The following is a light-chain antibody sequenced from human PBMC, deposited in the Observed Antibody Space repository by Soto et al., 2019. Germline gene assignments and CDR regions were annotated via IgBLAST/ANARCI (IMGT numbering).Light chain of an antibody. CDR3: HSFTSSSALAV. V-gene: IGLV2-14*01. CDR2: EVS. CDR1: SSDIGAYGF. J-gene: IGLJ1*01. Sequence: QSALTQPASVSGSPGQSITISCTGTSSDIGAYGFVSWYQHHPGKAPKLLIYEVSYRPSGVSSRFSGSKSGISASLTISGLQAEDEADYYCHSFTSSSALAVFGPGTELTVL.